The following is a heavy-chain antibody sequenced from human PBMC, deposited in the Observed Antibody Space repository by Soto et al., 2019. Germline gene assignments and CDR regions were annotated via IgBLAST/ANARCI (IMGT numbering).Heavy chain of an antibody. CDR3: ERIRRDVVVVAEADKRRSFDYYYVMDV. Sequence: PSETLSLTCTVSGGSISSTSYSWGWIRQPPGKGLEWMGNIYYSGTTYYNPSLKSRVTISVDTSKNQFSLRLNSVTAAETAVYYCERIRRDVVVVAEADKRRSFDYYYVMDVWGQGTTVT. J-gene: IGHJ6*02. CDR2: IYYSGTT. CDR1: GGSISSTSYS. V-gene: IGHV4-39*01. D-gene: IGHD2-2*01.